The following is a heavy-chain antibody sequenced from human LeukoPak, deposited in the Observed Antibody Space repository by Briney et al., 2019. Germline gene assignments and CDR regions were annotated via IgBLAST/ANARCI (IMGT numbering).Heavy chain of an antibody. CDR2: SSSSSSSI. J-gene: IGHJ3*02. D-gene: IGHD3-22*01. CDR1: GFTFSSYS. Sequence: PWGSLRLSCAASGFTFSSYSMNWVRQAPGKGLEWVSYSYSSSSSSSIYYADSVKGRFTISRDNAKNSLYLQMNSLRAEDTAVYYCARKGYYSQAFDMWGQGTMVTVSS. V-gene: IGHV3-48*01. CDR3: ARKGYYSQAFDM.